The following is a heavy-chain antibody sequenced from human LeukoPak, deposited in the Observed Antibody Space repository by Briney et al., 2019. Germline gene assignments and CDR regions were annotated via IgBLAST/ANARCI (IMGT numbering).Heavy chain of an antibody. J-gene: IGHJ4*02. V-gene: IGHV4-34*01. CDR3: ARAPDTLFDY. CDR2: INHSGST. D-gene: IGHD2-2*02. Sequence: SETLSLTCAVYGGSFSGYYWSWIRQPPGKGLEWIGEINHSGSTNYNPSLKSRVTISVDTSKNQFSLKLSSVTAADTAVYYCARAPDTLFDYWGQGTLVTVSS. CDR1: GGSFSGYY.